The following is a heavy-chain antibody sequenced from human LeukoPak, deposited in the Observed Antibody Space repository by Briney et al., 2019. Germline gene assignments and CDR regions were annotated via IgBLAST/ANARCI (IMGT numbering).Heavy chain of an antibody. J-gene: IGHJ3*02. CDR1: GGSISSYY. D-gene: IGHD3-3*01. CDR2: IYYSGST. V-gene: IGHV4-59*08. CDR3: ARHVLRFLEWFSDAFDI. Sequence: SETLSLTCTVSGGSISSYYWSWIRQPPGKGLEWIGYIYYSGSTNYNPSLKSRVTISVDTSKNQFSLKLSSVTAADTAVYYCARHVLRFLEWFSDAFDIWGQGTMVTVSS.